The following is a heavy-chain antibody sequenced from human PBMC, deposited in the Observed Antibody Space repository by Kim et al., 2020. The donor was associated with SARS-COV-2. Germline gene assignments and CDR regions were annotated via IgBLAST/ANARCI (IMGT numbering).Heavy chain of an antibody. Sequence: SETLSLTCTVSGGSISSGSYYWSWIRQPAGKGLEWIGRIYTSGSTNYNPSLKSRVTISVDTSKNQFSLKLSSVTAADTAVYYCARDPGYSSGWYAIDPNWYFDLWGRGTLVTVSS. D-gene: IGHD6-19*01. J-gene: IGHJ2*01. CDR3: ARDPGYSSGWYAIDPNWYFDL. CDR2: IYTSGST. V-gene: IGHV4-61*02. CDR1: GGSISSGSYY.